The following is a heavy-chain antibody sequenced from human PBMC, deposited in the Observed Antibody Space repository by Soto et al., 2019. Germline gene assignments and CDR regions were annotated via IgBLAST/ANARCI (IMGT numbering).Heavy chain of an antibody. CDR1: GGSFSGYY. CDR3: ARELFGRSVWFDP. D-gene: IGHD3-10*01. CDR2: IYYSGST. Sequence: SETLSLTCAVYGGSFSGYYWSWIRQPPGKGLEWIGYIYYSGSTNYNPSLKSRVTISVDTSKNQFSLKLSSVTAADTAVYYCARELFGRSVWFDPWGQGTLVTVSS. J-gene: IGHJ5*02. V-gene: IGHV4-59*01.